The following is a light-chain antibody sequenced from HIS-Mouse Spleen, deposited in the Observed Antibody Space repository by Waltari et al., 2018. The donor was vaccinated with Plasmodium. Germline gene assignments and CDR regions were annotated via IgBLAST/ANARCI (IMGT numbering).Light chain of an antibody. Sequence: DIVMTQSPLSLPVTPGEPASISCRSSQSLLHSNGYNYLDWYLQKPGQSPQLLSYLGSNRASGFPDRFSGSGSGTDFTLKISRVEAEDVGVYYCMQALQTPRYTFGQGTKLEIK. J-gene: IGKJ2*01. CDR2: LGS. CDR3: MQALQTPRYT. CDR1: QSLLHSNGYNY. V-gene: IGKV2-28*01.